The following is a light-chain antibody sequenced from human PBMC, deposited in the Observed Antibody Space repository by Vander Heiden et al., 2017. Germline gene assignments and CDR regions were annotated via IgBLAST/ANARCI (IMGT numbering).Light chain of an antibody. V-gene: IGKV3-15*01. CDR1: QSVAIH. CDR3: QQYSNWPRT. Sequence: ETVMTPSPVTLSVSAGETATLSCRASQSVAIHLAWYQQKPGQAPRLLIYGASTRATGIPARFSARGSGTEFTLSISRLQSEDSAVYFCQQYSNWPRTFGQGTKVEI. CDR2: GAS. J-gene: IGKJ1*01.